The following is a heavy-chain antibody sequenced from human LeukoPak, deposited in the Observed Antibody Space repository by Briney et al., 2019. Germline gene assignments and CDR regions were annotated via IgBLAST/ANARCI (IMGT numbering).Heavy chain of an antibody. Sequence: GGSLRLSCAASGFTFNNYAMTWVRQAPGKGLEWVAFIRYDGSNKYYADSVKGRFTISRDNSKNTLHLQMNSLRAEDTAVYYCAKDLLYYDSSGLTWGQGTLVTVSS. J-gene: IGHJ5*02. CDR2: IRYDGSNK. CDR1: GFTFNNYA. D-gene: IGHD3-22*01. V-gene: IGHV3-30*02. CDR3: AKDLLYYDSSGLT.